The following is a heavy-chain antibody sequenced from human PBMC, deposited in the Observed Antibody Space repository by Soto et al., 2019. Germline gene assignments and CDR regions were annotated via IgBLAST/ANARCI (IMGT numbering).Heavy chain of an antibody. D-gene: IGHD5-18*01. CDR2: IGPDKGNT. CDR1: GYTFTELS. CDR3: APHPLDTGMQLGY. V-gene: IGHV1-18*01. Sequence: ASVKVSCKASGYTFTELSMHWVRQAPGKGLEWMGWIGPDKGNTNYAQKLQGRVTLTTDTSTSTAYMELSSLRSDDTAVYYCAPHPLDTGMQLGYWGQGTLVNVSS. J-gene: IGHJ4*02.